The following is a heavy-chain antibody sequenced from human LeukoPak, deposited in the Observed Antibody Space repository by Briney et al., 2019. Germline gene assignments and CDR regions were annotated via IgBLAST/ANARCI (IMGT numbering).Heavy chain of an antibody. Sequence: PGGSLRLSCAASGFMFSSCGMHWVRQAPGKGLEWVAVIWYDGSNKYYADSVKGRFTISRDNSKNTVSLQMNSLRAEDTAVYYCASSSYYGDYGVLDYWGQGTLVTVSS. J-gene: IGHJ4*02. CDR1: GFMFSSCG. CDR3: ASSSYYGDYGVLDY. V-gene: IGHV3-33*01. D-gene: IGHD4-17*01. CDR2: IWYDGSNK.